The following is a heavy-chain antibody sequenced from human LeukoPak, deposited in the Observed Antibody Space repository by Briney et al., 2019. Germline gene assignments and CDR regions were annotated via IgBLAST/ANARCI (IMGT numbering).Heavy chain of an antibody. D-gene: IGHD1-20*01. CDR1: GGSISSYY. V-gene: IGHV4-59*01. CDR3: AREEGNWNDLDAFDI. Sequence: PSETLSLTCTVSGGSISSYYWSWIRRPPGKGLEWIGYIYYSGSTNYNPSLKSRVTISVDTSKNQFSLKLSSVTAADTAVYYCAREEGNWNDLDAFDIWGQGTMVTVSS. CDR2: IYYSGST. J-gene: IGHJ3*02.